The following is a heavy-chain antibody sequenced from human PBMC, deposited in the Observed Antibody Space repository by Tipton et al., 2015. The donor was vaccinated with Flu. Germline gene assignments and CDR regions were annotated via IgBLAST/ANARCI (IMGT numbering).Heavy chain of an antibody. J-gene: IGHJ4*02. Sequence: SLRLSCAASGFTFSSYGMHWVRQAPGKGLEGVAVISYDGSNKYYADSVKGRFTISRDNSKNTLYLQMNSLSAEDTAVYYCAKGSIAAAGIRYFDYWGQGTLVTVSS. V-gene: IGHV3-30*18. CDR2: ISYDGSNK. CDR3: AKGSIAAAGIRYFDY. D-gene: IGHD6-13*01. CDR1: GFTFSSYG.